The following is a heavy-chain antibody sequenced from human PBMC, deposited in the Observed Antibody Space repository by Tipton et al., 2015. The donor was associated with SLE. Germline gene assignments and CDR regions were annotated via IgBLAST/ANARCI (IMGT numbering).Heavy chain of an antibody. CDR2: IYYSGST. Sequence: LRLSCTVSNGSISSSPYYWGWIRQSPGKGLEWVRSIYYSGSTYYNPSLKSRVTIPVDTPRNQCSLNLTSVTAADTAVYYCARDPYCYMDVWGKGTTVTVSS. CDR3: ARDPYCYMDV. CDR1: NGSISSSPYY. J-gene: IGHJ6*03. V-gene: IGHV4-39*07.